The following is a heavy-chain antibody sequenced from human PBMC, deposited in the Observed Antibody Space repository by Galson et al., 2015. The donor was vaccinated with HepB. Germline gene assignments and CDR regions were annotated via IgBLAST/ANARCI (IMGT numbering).Heavy chain of an antibody. J-gene: IGHJ3*01. D-gene: IGHD1-1*01. CDR1: GFTFSVYK. Sequence: SLRLSSAAHGFTFSVYKMTCIRQAPRKGLEWVSYITYSSALTTLAASVKGRFTISRDNAKNLLYLQMDSLRADDTAVYYCARDLSTTKRAFDVWGQGTVVTVSS. V-gene: IGHV3-11*06. CDR3: ARDLSTTKRAFDV. CDR2: ITYSSALT.